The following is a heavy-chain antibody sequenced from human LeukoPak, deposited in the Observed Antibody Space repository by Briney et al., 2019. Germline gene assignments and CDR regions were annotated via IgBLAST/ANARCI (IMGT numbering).Heavy chain of an antibody. CDR3: AKVGRPYYYDSSGWYFDY. D-gene: IGHD3-22*01. CDR1: GFTFSSYG. V-gene: IGHV3-30*18. J-gene: IGHJ4*02. CDR2: ISYDGSNK. Sequence: PGRSLRLSCAASGFTFSSYGMHWVRQAPGKGLEWVAVISYDGSNKYYADSVKGRFTISRDNSKNTLYLQMNSLRAEDTAVYYCAKVGRPYYYDSSGWYFDYWGQGTLVPSPQ.